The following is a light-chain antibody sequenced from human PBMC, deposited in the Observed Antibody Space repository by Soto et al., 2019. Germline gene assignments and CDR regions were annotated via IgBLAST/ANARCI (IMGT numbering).Light chain of an antibody. CDR2: WAS. Sequence: DIVMTQSPDSLAVSLGERATINCKSSQSVLYSSNNKNYLAWYQQKSGQPPKLIIYWASTRESGVPDRFSGSGSATDFTLTISSLQAEDVAVYYCPQNYSTPINFGQGTRLEIK. CDR1: QSVLYSSNNKNY. V-gene: IGKV4-1*01. CDR3: PQNYSTPIN. J-gene: IGKJ5*01.